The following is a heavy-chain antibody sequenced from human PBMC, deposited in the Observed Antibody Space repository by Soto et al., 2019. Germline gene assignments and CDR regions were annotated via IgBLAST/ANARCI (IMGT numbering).Heavy chain of an antibody. V-gene: IGHV4-39*07. Sequence: SETLSLTCTVSGDSLRSSYHYWGWIRQLPGKGLEWIGSIYYTGNTYYNPSLKSRVSISVDTSKTQFSLNLRSVTAADTAVYYCARDLAAVPRAFDYWGRGTLVTVSS. CDR3: ARDLAAVPRAFDY. CDR2: IYYTGNT. CDR1: GDSLRSSYHY. J-gene: IGHJ4*02. D-gene: IGHD6-13*01.